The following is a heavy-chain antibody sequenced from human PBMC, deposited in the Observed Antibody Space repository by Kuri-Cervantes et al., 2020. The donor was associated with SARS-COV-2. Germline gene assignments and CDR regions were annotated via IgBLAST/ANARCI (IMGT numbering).Heavy chain of an antibody. CDR1: GYTFTGYY. CDR3: ATSFIYDSSGYGDDY. J-gene: IGHJ4*02. D-gene: IGHD3-22*01. V-gene: IGHV1-8*02. Sequence: ASVKVSCKASGYTFTGYYMHWVRQAPGQGLEWMGWINPNSGNTGYAQKFQGRVTMTRNTSISTAYMELSSLRSEDTAVYYCATSFIYDSSGYGDDYWGQGTLVTVSS. CDR2: INPNSGNT.